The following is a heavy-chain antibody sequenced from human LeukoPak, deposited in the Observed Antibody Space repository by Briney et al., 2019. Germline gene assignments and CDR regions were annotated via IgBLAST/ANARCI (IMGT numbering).Heavy chain of an antibody. CDR2: ISGSGGST. V-gene: IGHV3-23*01. J-gene: IGHJ4*02. D-gene: IGHD3-3*01. CDR3: AKDRRITIFGVVNLYEDY. Sequence: PGGSLRLSCAASGFTFSSYGMSWVRQAPGKGLEWVSAISGSGGSTYYADSVKGRFTISRDNSKNTLYLQMNSLRAEDTAVYYCAKDRRITIFGVVNLYEDYWGQGTLVTVSS. CDR1: GFTFSSYG.